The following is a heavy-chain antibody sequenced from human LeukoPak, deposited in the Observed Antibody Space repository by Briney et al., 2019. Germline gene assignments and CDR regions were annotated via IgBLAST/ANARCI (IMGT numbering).Heavy chain of an antibody. D-gene: IGHD1-26*01. Sequence: GGSLRLSCAASGFTFSSYDMHWVRQAPGKGLEWVAVIAHDGSNKYYVDSVKGRFTISRDNSKNTLYLQMNSLRAEDTAVYYCAVSGSYEAEEDYWGQGTLVTVSS. CDR3: AVSGSYEAEEDY. J-gene: IGHJ4*02. CDR2: IAHDGSNK. V-gene: IGHV3-30*03. CDR1: GFTFSSYD.